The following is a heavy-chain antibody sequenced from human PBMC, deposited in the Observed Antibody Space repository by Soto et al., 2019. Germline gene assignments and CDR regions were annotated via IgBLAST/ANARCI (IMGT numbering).Heavy chain of an antibody. J-gene: IGHJ4*02. CDR3: ARGIGYYYDSSGYSPHDY. V-gene: IGHV3-21*01. D-gene: IGHD3-22*01. CDR2: ISSSSSYI. CDR1: GFTFSSYS. Sequence: PGGSLRLSCAASGFTFSSYSMNWVRQAPGKGLEWVSSISSSSSYIYYADSVKGRFTISRDNAKNSLYLQMNSLRAEDTAVYYCARGIGYYYDSSGYSPHDYWGQGTLVTVPQ.